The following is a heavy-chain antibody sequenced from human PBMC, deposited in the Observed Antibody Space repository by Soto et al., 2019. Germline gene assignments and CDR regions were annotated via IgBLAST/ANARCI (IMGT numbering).Heavy chain of an antibody. V-gene: IGHV3-66*01. CDR3: ARGEWQWLVDY. Sequence: EVQLVESGGGLVQPGGSLRLSCAASGFTVSSNYMSWVRQAPGKGLEWVSVIYSGGSTYYADSVKGRFPISRDNSKNTLYLQMNSLRAEDTAVYYCARGEWQWLVDYWGQGTLVTVSS. D-gene: IGHD6-19*01. J-gene: IGHJ4*02. CDR2: IYSGGST. CDR1: GFTVSSNY.